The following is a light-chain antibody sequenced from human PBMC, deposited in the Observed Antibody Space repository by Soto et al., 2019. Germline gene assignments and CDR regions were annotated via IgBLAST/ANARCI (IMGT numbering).Light chain of an antibody. CDR3: QQYGSSPPLT. V-gene: IGKV3-20*01. J-gene: IGKJ2*01. CDR2: DAS. CDR1: QSVSSSY. Sequence: EIVLTQSPGTLSLSPGETATLSCRASQSVSSSYLAWYQQKPGQAPRLLIYDASIRATGIPDRFGGSGSGTDFTLTISRLEPEDFAVYYCQQYGSSPPLTFGQGSKLELK.